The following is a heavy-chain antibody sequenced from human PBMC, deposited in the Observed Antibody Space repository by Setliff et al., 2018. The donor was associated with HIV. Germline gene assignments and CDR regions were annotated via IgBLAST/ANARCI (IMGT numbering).Heavy chain of an antibody. CDR2: IHITGNT. D-gene: IGHD4-17*01. Sequence: SETLSLTCSVSGGSINRGNYYWTWIRQSAGKGLEWTGHIHITGNTDYNPSLQSRVTISMVASRNQFSLKVTSVTAADTAVYYCAKGAGFYGDYTFDHWGQGRQVTVSS. J-gene: IGHJ4*02. CDR1: GGSINRGNYY. V-gene: IGHV4-61*10. CDR3: AKGAGFYGDYTFDH.